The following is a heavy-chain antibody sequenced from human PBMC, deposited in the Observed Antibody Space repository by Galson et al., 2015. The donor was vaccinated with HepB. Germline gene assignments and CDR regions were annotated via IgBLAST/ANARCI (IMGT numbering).Heavy chain of an antibody. J-gene: IGHJ4*02. D-gene: IGHD6-19*01. CDR2: IVHGGGDT. CDR1: GFTFTSSA. V-gene: IGHV1-58*01. CDR3: AADSPNQGVEVAGRSGDY. Sequence: SVKVSCKASGFTFTSSAVQWVRQARGQRLEWVGWIVHGGGDTNYAQKFQESVTITRNMSRSKAYMELNSLRSEDTAVYYCAADSPNQGVEVAGRSGDYWGQGTLVTVSS.